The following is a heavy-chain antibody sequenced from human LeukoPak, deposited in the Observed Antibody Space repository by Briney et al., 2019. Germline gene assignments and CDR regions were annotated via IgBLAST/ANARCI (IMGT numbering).Heavy chain of an antibody. CDR1: GYSFTNYW. V-gene: IGHV5-51*01. CDR2: VYPGDSDT. CDR3: ARRPRRGWYIAYFDY. D-gene: IGHD6-19*01. Sequence: GESLKISCKGSGYSFTNYWIGWVRQMSGKGLEWMGIVYPGDSDTRYSPSFQGQVTISADKSISTAYLQWSSLKASDTAMYYCARRPRRGWYIAYFDYWGQGTLVTVSS. J-gene: IGHJ4*02.